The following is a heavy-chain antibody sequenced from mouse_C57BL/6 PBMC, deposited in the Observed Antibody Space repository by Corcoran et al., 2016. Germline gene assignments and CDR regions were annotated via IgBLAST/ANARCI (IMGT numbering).Heavy chain of an antibody. Sequence: DVQLQESGPGLVQPSQSLSLTCSVTGYSINSGYYWNWIRQFPGNKLEWMGYISYDGSNNYNPSLKNRISITRDTTKNQFFLKLNSVTTEDTATYYCAREGTTVVFDYWGQGTTLTVSS. CDR3: AREGTTVVFDY. J-gene: IGHJ2*01. CDR1: GYSINSGYY. CDR2: ISYDGSN. D-gene: IGHD1-1*01. V-gene: IGHV3-6*01.